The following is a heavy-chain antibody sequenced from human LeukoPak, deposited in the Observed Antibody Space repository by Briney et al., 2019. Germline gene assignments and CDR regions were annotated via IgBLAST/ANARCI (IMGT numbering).Heavy chain of an antibody. Sequence: GGSLRLCCAASGCTFSSYAMHWVRQAPGKGLEWVAVISYDGSNKYYADSVKGRFTISRDNSKNTLYLQMNSLRAEDTAVYYCARVIGYCSGGSCYSSGDYFDYWGQGTLVTVSS. J-gene: IGHJ4*02. V-gene: IGHV3-30*04. D-gene: IGHD2-15*01. CDR2: ISYDGSNK. CDR1: GCTFSSYA. CDR3: ARVIGYCSGGSCYSSGDYFDY.